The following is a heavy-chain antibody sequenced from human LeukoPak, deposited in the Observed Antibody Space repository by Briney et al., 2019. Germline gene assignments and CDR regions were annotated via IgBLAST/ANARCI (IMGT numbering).Heavy chain of an antibody. V-gene: IGHV3-73*01. J-gene: IGHJ4*02. D-gene: IGHD2-2*01. CDR3: SRYGSSPS. CDR2: IRSKANNYTT. Sequence: GGSLRLSCAASGLTFSDSSVHWVRQASGKGLEWVGRIRSKANNYTTLYTASVQGRFTVYRDDAENTAYLQMNSLKTEDTAVYYCSRYGSSPSWGQGTLVTVSS. CDR1: GLTFSDSS.